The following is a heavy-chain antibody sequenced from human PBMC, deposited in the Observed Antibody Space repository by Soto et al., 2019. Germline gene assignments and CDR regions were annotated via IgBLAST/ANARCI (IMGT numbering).Heavy chain of an antibody. Sequence: QVQLVESGGGLVKPGGSLRLSCAASGFTFSDYYMSWIRQAPGKGLEWVSYISSSSSYTNYADSVKGRFTISRDNAKNSLYLQMNSLRAEDTAVYYCARDVTTDNWFDPWGQGTLVTVSS. CDR3: ARDVTTDNWFDP. CDR1: GFTFSDYY. D-gene: IGHD4-4*01. J-gene: IGHJ5*02. CDR2: ISSSSSYT. V-gene: IGHV3-11*05.